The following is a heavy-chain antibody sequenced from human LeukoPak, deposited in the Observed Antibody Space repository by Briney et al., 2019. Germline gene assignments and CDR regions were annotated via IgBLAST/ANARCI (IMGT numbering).Heavy chain of an antibody. Sequence: SVKVSCKASGGTFSSYAISWVRQAPGQGLEWMGGIIPIFGTANYAQKLRGRVTMTTDTSTSTAYMELRSLRSDDTAVYYCARVSTAATPLGWFDPWGQGTLVTVSS. CDR1: GGTFSSYA. V-gene: IGHV1-69*05. D-gene: IGHD2-2*01. CDR3: ARVSTAATPLGWFDP. J-gene: IGHJ5*02. CDR2: IIPIFGTA.